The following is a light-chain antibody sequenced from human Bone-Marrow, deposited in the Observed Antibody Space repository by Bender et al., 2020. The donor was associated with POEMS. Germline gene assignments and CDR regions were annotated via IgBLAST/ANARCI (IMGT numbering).Light chain of an antibody. Sequence: QSVLTQPPSVSGAPGQTVTISCTGSRSNIGAGYDVHWYQQFPGKAPKLLIYGNTHRPSGVPDRFSGSKSGTSASLAITGLQVEDEADYYCAVWDDSLNGWVFGGGTKLTVL. CDR2: GNT. J-gene: IGLJ3*02. V-gene: IGLV1-40*01. CDR1: RSNIGAGYD. CDR3: AVWDDSLNGWV.